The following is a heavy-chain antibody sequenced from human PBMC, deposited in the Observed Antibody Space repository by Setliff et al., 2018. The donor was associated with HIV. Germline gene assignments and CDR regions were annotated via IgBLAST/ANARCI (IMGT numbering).Heavy chain of an antibody. Sequence: ASVKVSCKASGYTFTGYYLHWVRQAPGQGLEWMGWIDPNSGDTNYEQKFQGRVSMTRDTAISTVYMELSSLRSDDTAVYYFARAAGYSSSWHRYAFEIWGQGTMVTVSS. V-gene: IGHV1-2*02. J-gene: IGHJ3*02. CDR3: ARAAGYSSSWHRYAFEI. D-gene: IGHD6-13*01. CDR2: IDPNSGDT. CDR1: GYTFTGYY.